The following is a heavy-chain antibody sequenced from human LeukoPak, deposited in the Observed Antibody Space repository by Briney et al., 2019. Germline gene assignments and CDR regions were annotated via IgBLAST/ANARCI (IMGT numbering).Heavy chain of an antibody. CDR3: ARRYCSSTSCYPLKY. J-gene: IGHJ4*02. CDR2: INHSGST. V-gene: IGHV4-34*01. D-gene: IGHD2-2*01. CDR1: GGSFSGYY. Sequence: SETLSLTCAVYGGSFSGYYWSWIRQPPGKGLEWIGEINHSGSTNYNPSLKCRVTISVDTSKNQFSLKLSSVTAADTAVYYCARRYCSSTSCYPLKYWGQGTLVTVSS.